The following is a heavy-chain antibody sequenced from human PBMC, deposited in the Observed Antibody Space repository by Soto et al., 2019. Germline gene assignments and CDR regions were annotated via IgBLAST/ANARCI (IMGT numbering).Heavy chain of an antibody. CDR1: GYTFTSYY. CDR3: ARDGYKHMVNYYGMDV. V-gene: IGHV1-46*01. CDR2: INPSGGST. D-gene: IGHD5-12*01. Sequence: ASVKGSCKASGYTFTSYYMHWVRQAPGQGLEWMGIINPSGGSTSYAQKFQGRVTMTRDTSTSTVYMELSSLRSEDTAVYYCARDGYKHMVNYYGMDVWGQGTTVTVSS. J-gene: IGHJ6*02.